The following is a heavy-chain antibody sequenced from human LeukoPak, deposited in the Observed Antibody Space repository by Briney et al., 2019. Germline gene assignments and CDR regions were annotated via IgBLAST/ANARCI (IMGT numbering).Heavy chain of an antibody. CDR2: IWYDGSNK. D-gene: IGHD3-10*01. CDR1: GFTFSSYG. CDR3: ARDLGNFASGTAYFDS. J-gene: IGHJ4*02. Sequence: PGRSLRLSCAASGFTFSSYGMHWVRQAPGKGLEWVAVIWYDGSNKYYADSVKGRFTISRDNSKNTLYLQMDSLRAEDTAVYYCARDLGNFASGTAYFDSWGQGTLVTVSS. V-gene: IGHV3-33*01.